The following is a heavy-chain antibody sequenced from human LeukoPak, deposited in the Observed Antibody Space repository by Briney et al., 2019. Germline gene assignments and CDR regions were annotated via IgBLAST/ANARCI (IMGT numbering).Heavy chain of an antibody. V-gene: IGHV4-4*07. CDR2: IYKSGST. J-gene: IGHJ6*03. Sequence: SETLSLTCTVSGESIDPYYWNWIRQPAGKGLEWIGHIYKSGSTNYNPSLKSRVTMSLDTSKNQFSLKLRSVTAADTAVYFCARSFLDYMDVWGKGTTVTVSS. D-gene: IGHD2/OR15-2a*01. CDR3: ARSFLDYMDV. CDR1: GESIDPYY.